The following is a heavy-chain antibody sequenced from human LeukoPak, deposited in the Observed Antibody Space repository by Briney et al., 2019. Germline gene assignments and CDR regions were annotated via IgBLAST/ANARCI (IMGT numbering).Heavy chain of an antibody. Sequence: PSETLSLTCTVSGGSISSGDYYWSWIRQPPGKGLEWIGYIFYSGSTYYNPSLKSRVTISVDTSKNQFSLKLSSVTAADTAVYYCARDSYYYGSGSYYYYYGMDVWGQGTTVTVSS. CDR3: ARDSYYYGSGSYYYYYGMDV. J-gene: IGHJ6*02. D-gene: IGHD3-10*01. CDR1: GGSISSGDYY. CDR2: IFYSGST. V-gene: IGHV4-30-4*01.